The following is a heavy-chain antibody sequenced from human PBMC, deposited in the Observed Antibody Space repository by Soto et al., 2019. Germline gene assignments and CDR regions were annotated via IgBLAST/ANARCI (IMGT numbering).Heavy chain of an antibody. V-gene: IGHV3-30-3*01. J-gene: IGHJ6*02. CDR1: GVTFSSYA. CDR3: AREVGAPYYDFWSGYYTRLPPYYYYGMDV. D-gene: IGHD3-3*01. Sequence: GGSLRLSCAASGVTFSSYAMHWVRQATGKGLEWVAVISYDGSNKYYADSVKGRFTISRDNSKNTLYLQMNSLRAEDTAVYYCAREVGAPYYDFWSGYYTRLPPYYYYGMDVWGQGTTVTVSS. CDR2: ISYDGSNK.